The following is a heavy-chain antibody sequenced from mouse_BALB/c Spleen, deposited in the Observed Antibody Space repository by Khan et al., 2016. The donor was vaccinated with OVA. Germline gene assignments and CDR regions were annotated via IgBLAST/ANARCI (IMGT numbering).Heavy chain of an antibody. V-gene: IGHV1-7*01. CDR1: GYTFTSYW. Sequence: VKLQESGAELAKPGASVKMSCKASGYTFTSYWMHWIKQRPGQGLEWIGYINPTSGYTDYNQKFKDKATLTADKSSSTAYMQLRSLTSDDSSVYYCARDRIDYWGQGTALTVSS. CDR3: ARDRIDY. J-gene: IGHJ2*01. CDR2: INPTSGYT.